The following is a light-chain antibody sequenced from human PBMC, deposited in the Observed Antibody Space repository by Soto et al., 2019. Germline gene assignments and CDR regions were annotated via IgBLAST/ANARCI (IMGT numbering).Light chain of an antibody. V-gene: IGKV1D-12*01. Sequence: DIQATQSPSSVSASVGDRVTITCRASQDIAAYLAWYQHKPGRAPDLLIHAASSSQSGFPSRYRGSGSDTDFTLTLNIRQPEGVANDYCQQAYSIAITFGPGTRL. CDR2: AAS. J-gene: IGKJ5*01. CDR1: QDIAAY. CDR3: QQAYSIAIT.